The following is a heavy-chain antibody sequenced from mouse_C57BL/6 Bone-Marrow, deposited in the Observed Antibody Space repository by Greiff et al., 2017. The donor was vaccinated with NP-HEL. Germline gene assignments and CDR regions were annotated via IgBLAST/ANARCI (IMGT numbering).Heavy chain of an antibody. V-gene: IGHV14-2*01. CDR3: ASQSQATPYAMDY. CDR2: IDPEDGET. J-gene: IGHJ4*01. CDR1: GFTIKDYY. D-gene: IGHD3-2*02. Sequence: VQLQQSGAELVKPGASVKFSCTASGFTIKDYYMHWVKQRTEQGLEWIGRIDPEDGETKYASKFQGKATITADTSSNTAYLQLSSLTSGDTAVYYCASQSQATPYAMDYWGQGTSVTVSS.